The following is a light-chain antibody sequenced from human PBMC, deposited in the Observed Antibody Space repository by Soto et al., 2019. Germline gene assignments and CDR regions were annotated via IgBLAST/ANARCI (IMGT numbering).Light chain of an antibody. CDR2: GAS. CDR3: HQYKNWPWT. J-gene: IGKJ5*01. V-gene: IGKV3-15*01. CDR1: QSISDT. Sequence: EIVMTQSPATLSVSPGGRATLACRASQSISDTLAWYQQKPGQAPRLLIYGASKRATGFPARFSGSGSGTEFTLTISTLQSEDSAIYYCHQYKNWPWTFGQGTRLEIK.